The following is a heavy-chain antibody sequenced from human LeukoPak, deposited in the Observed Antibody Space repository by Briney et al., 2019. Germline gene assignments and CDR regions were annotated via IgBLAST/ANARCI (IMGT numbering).Heavy chain of an antibody. CDR1: GGSISSSSYY. V-gene: IGHV4-39*07. J-gene: IGHJ4*02. CDR2: IYYSGST. Sequence: SETLSLTCTVSGGSISSSSYYWGWIRQPPGKGLEWIGSIYYSGSTYYNPSLKSRVTISVDTSKNQFSLKLSSVTAADTAMYYCARGAYYYDSSGFFDYWGQGTLVTVSS. D-gene: IGHD3-22*01. CDR3: ARGAYYYDSSGFFDY.